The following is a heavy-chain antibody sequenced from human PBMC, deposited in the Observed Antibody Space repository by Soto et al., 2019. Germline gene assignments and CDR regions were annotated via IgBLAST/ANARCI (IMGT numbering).Heavy chain of an antibody. CDR1: GGSISSYY. V-gene: IGHV4-59*12. Sequence: SETLSLTCTVSGGSISSYYWSWIRQPPGKGLEWIGYIYYSGSTYYNPSLKSRVTISVDTSKNQFSLKLSSVTAADTAVYYCARVGRDYYDSSRFDYWGQGTLVTVSS. CDR2: IYYSGST. CDR3: ARVGRDYYDSSRFDY. D-gene: IGHD3-22*01. J-gene: IGHJ4*02.